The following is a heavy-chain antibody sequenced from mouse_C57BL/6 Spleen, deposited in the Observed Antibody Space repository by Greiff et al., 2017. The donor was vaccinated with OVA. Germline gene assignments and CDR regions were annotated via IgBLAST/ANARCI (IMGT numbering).Heavy chain of an antibody. J-gene: IGHJ2*01. CDR3: ARGYYGNSYFDY. CDR2: IYPGDGDT. D-gene: IGHD2-1*01. CDR1: GYAFSSSW. V-gene: IGHV1-82*01. Sequence: QVQLKQSGPELVKPGASVKISCKASGYAFSSSWMNWVKQRPGKGLEWIGRIYPGDGDTNYNGKFKGKATLTADKSSSTAYMQLSSLTSEDSAVYFCARGYYGNSYFDYWGQGTTLTVSS.